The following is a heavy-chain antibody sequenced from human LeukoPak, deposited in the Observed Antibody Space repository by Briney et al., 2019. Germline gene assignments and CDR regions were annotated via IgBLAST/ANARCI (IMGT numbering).Heavy chain of an antibody. D-gene: IGHD1-26*01. CDR2: ISSSSSTI. CDR1: GFTFSSYS. J-gene: IGHJ4*02. CDR3: ARRFWEKRVYFDY. Sequence: PGGSLRRSCAASGFTFSSYSMTWVRQAPGKGLEWVSYISSSSSTIYYADSVKGRFTISRDNAKNSLYLQMNSLRAEDTAVYYCARRFWEKRVYFDYWGQGTLVTVSS. V-gene: IGHV3-48*04.